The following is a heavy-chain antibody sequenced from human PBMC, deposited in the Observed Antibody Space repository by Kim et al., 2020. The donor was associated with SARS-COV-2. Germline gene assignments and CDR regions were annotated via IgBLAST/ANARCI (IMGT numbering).Heavy chain of an antibody. CDR1: GGSFSGYY. J-gene: IGHJ6*01. D-gene: IGHD3-16*02. CDR2: LNHSGST. V-gene: IGHV4-34*01. Sequence: SETLSLTCAVYGGSFSGYYWSWIRQPPGKGLEWIGELNHSGSTNYNPSLKRRVTISVDTSKNQFSLKLSSVTAADTAVYYCAREVDYVWGSYRPLCMDV. CDR3: AREVDYVWGSYRPLCMDV.